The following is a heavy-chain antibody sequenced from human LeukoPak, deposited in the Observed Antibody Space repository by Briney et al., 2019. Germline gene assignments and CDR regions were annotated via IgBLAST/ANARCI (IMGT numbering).Heavy chain of an antibody. D-gene: IGHD3-22*01. CDR3: ARVGSSGSPIGGFDP. CDR2: IYYSGST. J-gene: IGHJ5*02. Sequence: SETLSLTCTVSGGSISSYYWSWIPQPPGKRLEWLGYIYYSGSTNYNPSLKRRVTISVHTSKNQSSLKLSSVTAADTAVYYCARVGSSGSPIGGFDPWGQGTLVTVSS. V-gene: IGHV4-59*01. CDR1: GGSISSYY.